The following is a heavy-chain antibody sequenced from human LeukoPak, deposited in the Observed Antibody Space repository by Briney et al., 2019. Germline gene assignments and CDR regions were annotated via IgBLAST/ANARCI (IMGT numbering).Heavy chain of an antibody. CDR1: GFTFSSYA. D-gene: IGHD2-8*02. Sequence: SGGSLRLSCSASGFTFSSYAMHWVRQAPGKGLEYVSAISSNGGSTYYADSVKGRFIISRDYSKNMLYLQMSSLRAEDTAVYYCVKDERSWGCFDYWGQGTLVTVSS. J-gene: IGHJ4*02. CDR3: VKDERSWGCFDY. CDR2: ISSNGGST. V-gene: IGHV3-64D*09.